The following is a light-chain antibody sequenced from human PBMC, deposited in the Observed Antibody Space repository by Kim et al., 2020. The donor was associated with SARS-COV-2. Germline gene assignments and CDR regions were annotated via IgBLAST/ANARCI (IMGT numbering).Light chain of an antibody. Sequence: QSVLTQPASVSGSPGQSITISCTGTSHDVGRYNFVSWFQQHPGKAPKVMIYDVTKRPSGVSSLFSGSKSGNTASLTISGLQAEDEAEYYCSSYTSSDSWVFGGGTKVTVL. J-gene: IGLJ3*02. CDR3: SSYTSSDSWV. CDR2: DVT. V-gene: IGLV2-14*01. CDR1: SHDVGRYNF.